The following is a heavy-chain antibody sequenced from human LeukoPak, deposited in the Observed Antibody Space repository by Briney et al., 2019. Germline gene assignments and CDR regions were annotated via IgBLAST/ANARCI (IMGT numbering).Heavy chain of an antibody. D-gene: IGHD1-26*01. CDR3: ARSATGATDSFDY. CDR1: GGSISSSSYY. CDR2: IYYSGST. V-gene: IGHV4-39*01. J-gene: IGHJ4*02. Sequence: SETLSLTCTVSGGSISSSSYYWGWIRQPPGTGLEWIGSIYYSGSTYYNPSLKSRVTISVDTSKNQISLKLSAVTAADTAVYYCARSATGATDSFDYWGQGTLVTVSS.